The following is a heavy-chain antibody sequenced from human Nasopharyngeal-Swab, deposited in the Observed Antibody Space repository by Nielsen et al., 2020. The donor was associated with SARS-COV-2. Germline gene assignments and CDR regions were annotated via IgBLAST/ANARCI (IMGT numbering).Heavy chain of an antibody. CDR3: ARGGRHGCSSANRPCAIDV. D-gene: IGHD2-2*01. Sequence: WIRQPPGKGLEWIGEISHSGTSKYNPALKSRVTISVDTSKNQVSLKLRSVTAADRGVYYCARGGRHGCSSANRPCAIDVWGQGATVTVSS. V-gene: IGHV4-34*01. J-gene: IGHJ6*02. CDR2: ISHSGTS.